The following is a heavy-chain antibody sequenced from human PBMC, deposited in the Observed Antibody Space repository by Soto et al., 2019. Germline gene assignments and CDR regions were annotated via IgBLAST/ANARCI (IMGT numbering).Heavy chain of an antibody. CDR2: IYYSGST. V-gene: IGHV4-59*01. CDR1: GGSISSYY. Sequence: QVQLQESGPGLVKPSETLSLTCTVSGGSISSYYWSWIRQPPGKGLEWIGYIYYSGSTNYNPSLKSRVTISVDTSKNQFSLKLSSVTAADTAVYYCARGATHWGQGTLVTVSS. J-gene: IGHJ4*02. CDR3: ARGATH.